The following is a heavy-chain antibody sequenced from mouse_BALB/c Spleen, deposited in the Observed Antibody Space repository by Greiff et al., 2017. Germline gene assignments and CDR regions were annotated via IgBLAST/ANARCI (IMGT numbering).Heavy chain of an antibody. CDR2: IDPENGDT. V-gene: IGHV14-4*02. D-gene: IGHD2-10*01. CDR1: GFNIKDYY. Sequence: EVQLQQSGAELVRPGASVKLSCTASGFNIKDYYMHWVKQRPEQGLEWIGWIDPENGDTEYAPKFQGKATMTADTSSNTAYLQLSSLTSEDTAVYYCNSYYGKGGYYAMGYGGRGTSVTVSS. CDR3: NSYYGKGGYYAMGY. J-gene: IGHJ4*01.